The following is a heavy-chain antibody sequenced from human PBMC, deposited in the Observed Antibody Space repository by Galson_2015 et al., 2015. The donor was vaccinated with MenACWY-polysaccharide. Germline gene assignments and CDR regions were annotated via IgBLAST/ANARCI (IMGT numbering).Heavy chain of an antibody. J-gene: IGHJ4*02. CDR3: ASRGVVTPYSLDY. Sequence: SLRLSCAASGFSFSSYSMTWVRQAPGKGLEWLSYITPTGDPKMYADSVKGRFTISRDNAKNSLYLQMSNLRAEDTAVYYCASRGVVTPYSLDYWGQGTLVSVSS. CDR2: ITPTGDPK. V-gene: IGHV3-48*01. D-gene: IGHD2-15*01. CDR1: GFSFSSYS.